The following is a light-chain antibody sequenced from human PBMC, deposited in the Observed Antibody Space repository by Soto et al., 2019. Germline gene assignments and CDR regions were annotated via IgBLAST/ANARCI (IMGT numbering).Light chain of an antibody. V-gene: IGKV1-5*03. CDR3: QQYDSYSWT. CDR1: QSISTW. Sequence: DIQMTQSPSTLSASVSDRVTISCRASQSISTWLAWYQQNPGKAPKLLIYKACSLHSAVPSRFSGSGSAPEFTLTISSLQPADFASYYCQQYDSYSWTFGQGTKV. J-gene: IGKJ1*01. CDR2: KAC.